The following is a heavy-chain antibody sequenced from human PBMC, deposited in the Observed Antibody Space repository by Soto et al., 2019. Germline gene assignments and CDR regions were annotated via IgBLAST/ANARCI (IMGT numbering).Heavy chain of an antibody. CDR3: ARTRGGYDYGPRDY. CDR1: GGSISSSNW. J-gene: IGHJ4*02. CDR2: IRHSGNT. V-gene: IGHV4-4*02. D-gene: IGHD5-18*01. Sequence: QVQLQESGPGLVKPSGTLSLTCAVSGGSISSSNWWSWVRQPPGKGLEWIGEIRHSGNTNYNPSLKRRVTMSVDKSTNQFSLKLSSVTAADTAVYFCARTRGGYDYGPRDYWGQGALVTVSS.